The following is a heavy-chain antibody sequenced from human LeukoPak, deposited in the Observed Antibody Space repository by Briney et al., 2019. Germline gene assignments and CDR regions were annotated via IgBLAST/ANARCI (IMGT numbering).Heavy chain of an antibody. CDR2: INHSGST. J-gene: IGHJ4*02. CDR1: GGSFSGYY. V-gene: IGHV4-34*01. Sequence: PSETLSLTCAVYGGSFSGYYWSWIRQPPGKGLGWIGEINHSGSTNYNPSLKSRVTISVDTSKNQFSLKLSSVTAAGTAVYYCARGITGFDYWGQGTLVTVSP. CDR3: ARGITGFDY. D-gene: IGHD2-8*02.